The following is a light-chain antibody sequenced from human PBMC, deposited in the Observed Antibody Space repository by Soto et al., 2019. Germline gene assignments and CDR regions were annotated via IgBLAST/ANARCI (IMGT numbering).Light chain of an antibody. Sequence: IQLTQSPSSLSASVGDRVTITCRASQGISSYLAWYQQKPGKAPKLLIYAASTLQSGVPSRFSGSGSGTGFTLTSSGLQPEDFATYNCQQLNSYPPTFGQGTKVEIK. CDR3: QQLNSYPPT. J-gene: IGKJ2*01. CDR2: AAS. V-gene: IGKV1-9*01. CDR1: QGISSY.